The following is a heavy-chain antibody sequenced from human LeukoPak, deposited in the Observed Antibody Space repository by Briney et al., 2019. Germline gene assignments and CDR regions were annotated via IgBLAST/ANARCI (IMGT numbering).Heavy chain of an antibody. Sequence: PSETLSLTCTVSGYSISSGYYWGWIRQPPGKGLEWIGSIYHSETTYYNLSLKSRVTISLDESKNQFSLKLSSVTAADTAVYFCARGGRYMSASWYRSVYYYMDVWGKGTTVTVSS. CDR1: GYSISSGYY. D-gene: IGHD6-13*01. J-gene: IGHJ6*03. CDR3: ARGGRYMSASWYRSVYYYMDV. CDR2: IYHSETT. V-gene: IGHV4-38-2*02.